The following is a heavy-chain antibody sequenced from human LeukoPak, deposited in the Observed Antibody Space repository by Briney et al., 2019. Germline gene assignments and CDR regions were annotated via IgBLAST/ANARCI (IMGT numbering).Heavy chain of an antibody. CDR2: IYFSGST. J-gene: IGHJ6*02. Sequence: SETLSLTCSVSGDSIRNNYWSWIRQPPGKGLEWIGYIYFSGSTDYKPSLRSRVTISLDTSKNQFSLRLSSVTAADTAVYYCARSYNNAGYFYYGMDVWGQGTTVTVS. CDR1: GDSIRNNY. D-gene: IGHD5-24*01. CDR3: ARSYNNAGYFYYGMDV. V-gene: IGHV4-4*09.